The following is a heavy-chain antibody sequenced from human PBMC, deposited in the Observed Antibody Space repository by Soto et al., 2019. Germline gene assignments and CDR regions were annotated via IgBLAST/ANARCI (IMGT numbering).Heavy chain of an antibody. J-gene: IGHJ3*02. CDR1: GYTFTNYG. CDR2: ISTFNGNT. CDR3: ARETGGDNYGPGGFDI. Sequence: QVHLVQSGAEVKKPGASVTVSCKASGYTFTNYGINWVRQAPGHGLEWMGWISTFNGNTKFAQRFQGRDTMTRDTSTSTVYMELKSLRSDDTAVYFCARETGGDNYGPGGFDIWGQGTMVTVSS. D-gene: IGHD5-18*01. V-gene: IGHV1-18*01.